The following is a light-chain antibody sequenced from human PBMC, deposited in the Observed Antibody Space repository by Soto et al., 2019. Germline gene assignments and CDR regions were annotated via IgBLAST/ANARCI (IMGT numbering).Light chain of an antibody. CDR2: KAS. J-gene: IGKJ2*01. V-gene: IGKV1-5*03. CDR1: QTINSW. Sequence: DIQMTQSPSTLSASVGDRVTITCRASQTINSWLAWYQQKPGKAPKVLTYKASSLESGVPSRFSGSRSGTEFTLTISSLQPDDFATYYCQQYNSYPYTSGQRTKLEIK. CDR3: QQYNSYPYT.